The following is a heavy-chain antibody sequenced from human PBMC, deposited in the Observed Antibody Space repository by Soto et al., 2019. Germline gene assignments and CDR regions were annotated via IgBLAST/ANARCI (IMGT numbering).Heavy chain of an antibody. Sequence: SDTLSLTCAVSGGSFSGYYWGWVRQPPGKGMEWVVEINYSGSTNYNPSLKRRVTISVDTSKNQVSLKVTSVTAADTAMYYCARRNYFYALDXWGQGTTVTVS. CDR1: GGSFSGYY. J-gene: IGHJ6*02. V-gene: IGHV4-34*01. CDR2: INYSGST. CDR3: ARRNYFYALDX.